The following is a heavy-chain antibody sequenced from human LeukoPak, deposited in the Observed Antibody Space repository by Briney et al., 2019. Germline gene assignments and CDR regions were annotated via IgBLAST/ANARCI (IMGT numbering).Heavy chain of an antibody. CDR2: INGRGGII. CDR1: GSSFSNYY. V-gene: IGHV3-48*04. Sequence: PGGSLRISCKASGSSFSNYYMNWVRQAPGKGLEWLSHINGRGGIINYADSVKGRFTISRDNARNSLDLHMSSLGAEDTAVYYCAREGDGSRYYFDYWGQGILVTVSS. J-gene: IGHJ4*02. D-gene: IGHD2-21*01. CDR3: AREGDGSRYYFDY.